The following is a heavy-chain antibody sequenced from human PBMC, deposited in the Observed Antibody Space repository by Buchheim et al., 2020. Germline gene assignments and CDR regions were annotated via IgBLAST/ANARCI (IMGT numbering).Heavy chain of an antibody. CDR2: IYYTGGT. D-gene: IGHD3-9*01. V-gene: IGHV4-31*03. CDR3: TRGSTGYFY. J-gene: IGHJ4*02. Sequence: QVHLQESGPGLVKPSQTLSLTCTVSGDSISSSPYYWTWIRQHPGRGLEWIGYIYYTGGTHYTSSLTSRITISMDTSKHHFSLNLASVTAADTAIYYCTRGSTGYFYWGQGIL. CDR1: GDSISSSPYY.